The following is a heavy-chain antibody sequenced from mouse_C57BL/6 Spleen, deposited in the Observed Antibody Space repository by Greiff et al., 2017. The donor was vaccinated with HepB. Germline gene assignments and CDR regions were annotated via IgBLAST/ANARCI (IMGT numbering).Heavy chain of an antibody. CDR3: TRYGSSRYWYFDV. J-gene: IGHJ1*03. D-gene: IGHD1-1*01. V-gene: IGHV1-15*01. Sequence: VQLQQSGAELVRPGASVTLSCKASGYTFTDYEMHWVKQTPVHGLEWIGAIDPETGGTAYNQKFKGKAILTADKSSSTAYMELRSLTSEDSAVYYCTRYGSSRYWYFDVWGTGTTVTVSS. CDR1: GYTFTDYE. CDR2: IDPETGGT.